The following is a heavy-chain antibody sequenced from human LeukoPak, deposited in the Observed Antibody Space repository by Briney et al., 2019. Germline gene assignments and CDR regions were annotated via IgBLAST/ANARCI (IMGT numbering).Heavy chain of an antibody. Sequence: GSLRLSCAASGFTFSSYSMNWVRQAPGKGLEWVSSISSSSSYIYYADSVKGRFTISRDNAKNSLYLQMNSLRAEDTAVYYCARDWGSYYDSSGYRPGDWGQGTLVTVSS. CDR1: GFTFSSYS. J-gene: IGHJ4*02. CDR3: ARDWGSYYDSSGYRPGD. D-gene: IGHD3-22*01. CDR2: ISSSSSYI. V-gene: IGHV3-21*01.